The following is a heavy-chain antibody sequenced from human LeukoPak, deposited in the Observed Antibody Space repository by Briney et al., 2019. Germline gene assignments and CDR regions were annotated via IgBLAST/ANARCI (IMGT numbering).Heavy chain of an antibody. Sequence: SQTLSLTCTVSGGSISSGDYYWGWIRQPPGKGLEWIGYIYYSGSTYYNPSLKSRVTISVDTSKNQFSLKLSSVTAADTAVYYCAREGFGELSHFDYWGQGTLVTVSS. CDR3: AREGFGELSHFDY. V-gene: IGHV4-30-4*01. CDR1: GGSISSGDYY. D-gene: IGHD3-10*01. CDR2: IYYSGST. J-gene: IGHJ4*02.